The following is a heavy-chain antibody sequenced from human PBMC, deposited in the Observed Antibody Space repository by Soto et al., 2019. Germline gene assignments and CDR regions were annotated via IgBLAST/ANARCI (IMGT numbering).Heavy chain of an antibody. CDR1: GGSISHYY. D-gene: IGHD3-10*01. Sequence: QVQLQESGPGLVKPSETLSLTCTVSGGSISHYYWSWVRQPPGKGLEWIGYVYYTGSTNYNPPLLSRVTISLDTSKNQFSLKLSSVTAADTAVYYCATGQIYYGSHYWGQGTLVTVSS. V-gene: IGHV4-59*01. CDR3: ATGQIYYGSHY. CDR2: VYYTGST. J-gene: IGHJ4*02.